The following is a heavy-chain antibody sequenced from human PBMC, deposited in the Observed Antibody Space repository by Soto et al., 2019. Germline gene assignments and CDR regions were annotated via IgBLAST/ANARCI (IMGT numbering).Heavy chain of an antibody. CDR3: ARGNQRWLQLWYFDL. CDR2: IIPIFGTV. D-gene: IGHD5-12*01. Sequence: QVQLVQSGAEVKKPGSSVKVSCKASGGTFSNYPISWVRQAPGQGLEWMGGIIPIFGTVNYAQKFQGRVTITADEAXSTAYMERSSLGSEDTAVYYCARGNQRWLQLWYFDLWGRGTLVTVSS. CDR1: GGTFSNYP. V-gene: IGHV1-69*12. J-gene: IGHJ2*01.